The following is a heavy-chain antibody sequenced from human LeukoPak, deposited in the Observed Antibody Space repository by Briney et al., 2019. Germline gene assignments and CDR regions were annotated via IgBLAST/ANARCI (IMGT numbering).Heavy chain of an antibody. CDR3: AKGDYRDAFDF. D-gene: IGHD4-11*01. V-gene: IGHV3-23*01. CDR1: GFTFSNYA. Sequence: PGGSLRLSCAASGFTFSNYAMTWVRQGPGKGLEWVSTISGSGDSTYYADSVKGRFTISRDASKDTLYLQMNSLRAEDTAVYYCAKGDYRDAFDFWGQGTMVTVSS. CDR2: ISGSGDST. J-gene: IGHJ3*01.